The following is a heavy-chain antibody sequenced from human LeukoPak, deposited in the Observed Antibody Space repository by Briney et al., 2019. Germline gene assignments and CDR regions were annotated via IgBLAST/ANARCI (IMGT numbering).Heavy chain of an antibody. CDR1: GFTLSSYA. CDR2: ISGSGGST. Sequence: GGSLTLSCAASGFTLSSYAMSWVRPAPGKGVEWVSAISGSGGSTYYADSVKGRFTISRDNSKNTLYLQMNSLRAEDTAVYYCARESAFYDYWGQGTLVTVSS. V-gene: IGHV3-23*01. CDR3: ARESAFYDY. J-gene: IGHJ4*02. D-gene: IGHD2/OR15-2a*01.